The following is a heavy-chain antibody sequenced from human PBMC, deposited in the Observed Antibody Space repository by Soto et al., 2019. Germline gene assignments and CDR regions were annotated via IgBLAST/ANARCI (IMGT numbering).Heavy chain of an antibody. CDR3: ARGRDSSGYYFDY. V-gene: IGHV4-59*01. CDR1: GGSISSYY. Sequence: QVQLQESGPGLVKPSETLSLTCTVSGGSISSYYWSWIRQPPGKGLEWIGYIYYSGSTNYNPSLKRRVTISVDTSKNQFSLKLSSVTAADTAVYYCARGRDSSGYYFDYWGQGTLVTVSS. CDR2: IYYSGST. J-gene: IGHJ4*02. D-gene: IGHD3-22*01.